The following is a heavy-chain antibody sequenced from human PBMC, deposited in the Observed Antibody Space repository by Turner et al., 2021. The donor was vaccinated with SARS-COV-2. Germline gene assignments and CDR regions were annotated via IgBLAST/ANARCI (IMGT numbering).Heavy chain of an antibody. CDR2: ISSRSSYI. CDR3: ANKYPH. J-gene: IGHJ4*02. V-gene: IGHV3-21*01. D-gene: IGHD2-2*01. CDR1: GFTFSHYR. Sequence: EVELGVSGGGLVTRGGALRLSCAASGFTFSHYRMNWVRQAPGKGLEWVSSISSRSSYIYYADSVKGRFTISRDNANNSLYLQMNRLRAEDTAVYYCANKYPHWGQGTLVTVSS.